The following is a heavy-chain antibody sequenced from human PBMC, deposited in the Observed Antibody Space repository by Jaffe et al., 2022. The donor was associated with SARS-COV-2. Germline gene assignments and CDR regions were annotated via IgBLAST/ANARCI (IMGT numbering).Heavy chain of an antibody. V-gene: IGHV1-46*01. Sequence: QVQLVQSGAEVKKPGASVKVSCKASGYTFTSYYMHWVRQAPGQGLEWMGIINPSGGSTSYAQKFQGRVTMTRDTSTSTVYMELSSLRSEDTAVYYCARATPGYGSGSYYKRHFDYWGQGTLVTVSS. J-gene: IGHJ4*02. CDR1: GYTFTSYY. CDR2: INPSGGST. CDR3: ARATPGYGSGSYYKRHFDY. D-gene: IGHD3-10*01.